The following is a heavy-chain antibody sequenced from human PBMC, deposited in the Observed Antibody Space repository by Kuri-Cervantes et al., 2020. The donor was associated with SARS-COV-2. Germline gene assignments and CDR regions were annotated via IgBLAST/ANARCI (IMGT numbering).Heavy chain of an antibody. J-gene: IGHJ3*02. CDR3: ATPSYYDSSGSYDAFDI. V-gene: IGHV1-2*02. CDR2: TNPNSGGT. D-gene: IGHD3-22*01. CDR1: GYTFTGYY. Sequence: ASVKVSCKASGYTFTGYYMHWVRQAPGQGLEWMGWTNPNSGGTSYAQKFQGRVTMTRDTSISTAYMELSRLRSDDTAVYYCATPSYYDSSGSYDAFDIWGQGTMVTVSS.